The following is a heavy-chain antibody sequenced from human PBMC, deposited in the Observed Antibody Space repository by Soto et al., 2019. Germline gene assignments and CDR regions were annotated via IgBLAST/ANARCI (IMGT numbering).Heavy chain of an antibody. D-gene: IGHD1-1*01. J-gene: IGHJ6*03. Sequence: GGSLRLSCAASGFTFSSYAMSWVRQAPGKGLEWVSAISGSGGSTYYADSVKGRFTISRDNSKNTLYLQMNSLRAEDTAVYYCAKRGTTGTTRGYYYYYMDVWGKGTTVTVSS. CDR2: ISGSGGST. CDR1: GFTFSSYA. V-gene: IGHV3-23*01. CDR3: AKRGTTGTTRGYYYYYMDV.